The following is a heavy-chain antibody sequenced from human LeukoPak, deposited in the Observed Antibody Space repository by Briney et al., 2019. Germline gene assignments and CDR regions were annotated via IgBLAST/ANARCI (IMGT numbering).Heavy chain of an antibody. CDR2: IYHSGST. D-gene: IGHD4-11*01. J-gene: IGHJ4*02. V-gene: IGHV4-38-2*01. CDR1: AYSITSGYY. Sequence: SETLSLTCGVSAYSITSGYYWAWIRQPPGKGLEWIGNIYHSGSTYYNPSLKSRVTISVDTSKNQFSLKLSSVTAADTAVYYCARRYSNYFCDYWGQGTLVTVSS. CDR3: ARRYSNYFCDY.